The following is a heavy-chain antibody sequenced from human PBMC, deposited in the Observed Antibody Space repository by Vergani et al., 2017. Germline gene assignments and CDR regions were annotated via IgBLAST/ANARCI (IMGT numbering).Heavy chain of an antibody. CDR3: ARYPLPYYFDY. CDR1: GFTFSSYS. J-gene: IGHJ4*02. Sequence: EVQLVESGGGLVKPGGSLRLSCAASGFTFSSYSMNWVRQAPGKGLEWFSSISSSSSYIYYADSVKGRFTISRDNAKNSLYLQMNSLRAEDTAVYYCARYPLPYYFDYWGQGTLVTVSS. CDR2: ISSSSSYI. D-gene: IGHD1-26*01. V-gene: IGHV3-21*01.